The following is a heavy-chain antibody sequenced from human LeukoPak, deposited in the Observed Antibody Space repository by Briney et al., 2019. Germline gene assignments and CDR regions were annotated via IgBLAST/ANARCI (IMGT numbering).Heavy chain of an antibody. CDR2: ISGSGGST. V-gene: IGHV3-23*01. CDR1: GFPFSDFS. Sequence: LSGGSLRLSCATSGFPFSDFSMSWVRQAPGKGLEWISAISGSGGSTYYADSVKGRFTISRDNSKNTLYLQMNSLRAEDTAVYYCATLSLSSGWYFDYWGQGTLVTVSS. J-gene: IGHJ4*02. CDR3: ATLSLSSGWYFDY. D-gene: IGHD6-19*01.